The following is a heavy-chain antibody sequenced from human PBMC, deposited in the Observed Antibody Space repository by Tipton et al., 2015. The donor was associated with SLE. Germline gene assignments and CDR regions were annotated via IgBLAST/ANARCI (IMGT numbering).Heavy chain of an antibody. CDR1: GGSFSGYY. V-gene: IGHV4-34*01. CDR3: AKSPIAAAARYFDY. CDR2: INHSVST. Sequence: TLSLTCAVYGGSFSGYYWSWIRQPPGKGLEWIGEINHSVSTNYNSSLKSRVTISVDTSKNHISLKLSSVTAADTAVYYCAKSPIAAAARYFDYWGQGTLVTVSS. D-gene: IGHD6-13*01. J-gene: IGHJ4*02.